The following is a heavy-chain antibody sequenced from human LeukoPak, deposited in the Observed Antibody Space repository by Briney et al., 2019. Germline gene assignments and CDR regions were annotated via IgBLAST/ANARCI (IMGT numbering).Heavy chain of an antibody. CDR1: GYSISTGYY. D-gene: IGHD3-10*01. CDR2: FYHGGST. J-gene: IGHJ6*03. Sequence: SETLSLTCTVSGYSISTGYYWDWIRQPPGKGLEWIGTFYHGGSTYYNPSLKSRVTISVDTSKNHFSLKLRSVTAADTAVYYCARVTEYYGSGRRHNYYYYYMDVWGKGTTVTISS. CDR3: ARVTEYYGSGRRHNYYYYYMDV. V-gene: IGHV4-38-2*02.